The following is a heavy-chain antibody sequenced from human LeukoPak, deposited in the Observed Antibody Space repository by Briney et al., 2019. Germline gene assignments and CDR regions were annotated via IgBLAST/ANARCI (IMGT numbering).Heavy chain of an antibody. J-gene: IGHJ4*02. CDR1: GFTFSSYE. V-gene: IGHV3-48*03. Sequence: GGSLRLSCAASGFTFSSYEMNWVRQAPGKGLEWISYISASGTLTHYADSMEGRFSISRDNSKNTVYLQMNSLRAGDTALYFCARDLSSLGLDDWGQGTLVTVSS. CDR2: ISASGTLT. D-gene: IGHD7-27*01. CDR3: ARDLSSLGLDD.